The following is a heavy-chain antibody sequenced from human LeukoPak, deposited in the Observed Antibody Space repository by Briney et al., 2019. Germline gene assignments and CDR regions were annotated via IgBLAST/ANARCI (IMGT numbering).Heavy chain of an antibody. Sequence: GGSLRLSCAASGFAFSHYWMHWVRQAPGKGLVWVSQINSDATITTYADSVKGRFTISRDNAKNSLYLQMNSLRAEDTAVYYCARARIFGVVRAFGYWGQGTLVTVSS. D-gene: IGHD3-3*01. V-gene: IGHV3-74*01. J-gene: IGHJ4*02. CDR1: GFAFSHYW. CDR3: ARARIFGVVRAFGY. CDR2: INSDATIT.